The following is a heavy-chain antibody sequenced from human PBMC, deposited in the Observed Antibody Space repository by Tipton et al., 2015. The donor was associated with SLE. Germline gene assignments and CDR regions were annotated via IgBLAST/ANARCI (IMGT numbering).Heavy chain of an antibody. Sequence: TLSLTCTVSGGSISSSSYYWGWIRQPPGKGLEWIGYIYYSGSTYYNPSLKSRVTISVDTSKNQFSLKLSSVTAADTAVYYCATYQGDYGDQGWFDPWGQGTLVTVSS. CDR2: IYYSGST. D-gene: IGHD4-17*01. V-gene: IGHV4-31*03. J-gene: IGHJ5*02. CDR1: GGSISSSSYY. CDR3: ATYQGDYGDQGWFDP.